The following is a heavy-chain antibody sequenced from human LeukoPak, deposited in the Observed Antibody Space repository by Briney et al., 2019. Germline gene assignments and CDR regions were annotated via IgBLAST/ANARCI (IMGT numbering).Heavy chain of an antibody. CDR3: AKRGVVIRVIIVGFHKEAYYFDS. CDR2: ISDSGGST. D-gene: IGHD3-3*01. V-gene: IGHV3-23*01. J-gene: IGHJ4*02. Sequence: GGSLRLSCAVSGITLSNYGMSWVRQAPGKGLEWVAGISDSGGSTNYADSVKGRFTIFRDNPKNTLYLQMNSLRAEDTAVYFCAKRGVVIRVIIVGFHKEAYYFDSWGQGALVTVSS. CDR1: GITLSNYG.